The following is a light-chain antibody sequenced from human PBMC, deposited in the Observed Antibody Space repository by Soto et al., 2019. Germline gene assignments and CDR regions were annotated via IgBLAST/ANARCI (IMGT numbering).Light chain of an antibody. CDR3: ISYTSDDVRYV. CDR1: NSDVGIYDF. CDR2: EVS. V-gene: IGLV2-14*01. Sequence: QSVLTQPASVSGTPGQSITISCTGSNSDVGIYDFVSWYQHHPGRAPKLIVSEVSHRPSGVSNRFSGSKSGNTASQTISGLQSEDEADYYCISYTSDDVRYVFGTGTKVTVL. J-gene: IGLJ1*01.